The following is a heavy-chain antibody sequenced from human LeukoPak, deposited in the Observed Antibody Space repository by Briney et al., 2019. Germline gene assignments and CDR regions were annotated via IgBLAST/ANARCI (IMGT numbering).Heavy chain of an antibody. CDR2: IYYSGST. Sequence: SETLSLTCTVSGGSISSYYWSWIRQPPGKGLEWIGYIYYSGSTNYNPSLKSRVTMSVDMSKNQFSLKLSSVTAADTAVYYCARPKYADYDWPDWYFDLWGRGTLVTVSS. CDR1: GGSISSYY. J-gene: IGHJ2*01. V-gene: IGHV4-59*01. CDR3: ARPKYADYDWPDWYFDL. D-gene: IGHD4-17*01.